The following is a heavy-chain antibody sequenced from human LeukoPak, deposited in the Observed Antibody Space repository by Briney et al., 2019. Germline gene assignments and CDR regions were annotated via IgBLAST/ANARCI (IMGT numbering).Heavy chain of an antibody. CDR1: GDSISSYY. D-gene: IGHD1-26*01. CDR2: IYYDGST. Sequence: PSETLSLTCTVSGDSISSYYWSWIRQPPGKGLEWIGYIYYDGSTNYNPSLKSRVTISVDTSKNQFSLKLSSMTATDTAVYYCASGHYPFEYWGQGTLVTVSS. V-gene: IGHV4-59*01. CDR3: ASGHYPFEY. J-gene: IGHJ4*02.